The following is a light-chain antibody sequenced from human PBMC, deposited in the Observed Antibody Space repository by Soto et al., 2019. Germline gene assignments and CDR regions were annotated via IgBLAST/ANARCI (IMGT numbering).Light chain of an antibody. J-gene: IGLJ1*01. CDR1: SSDVGGYNF. CDR2: EGF. Sequence: QSVLTQPPSASGSPGQSVTISCTGTSSDVGGYNFVSWYQQHPGKAPKLIIFEGFKRPSGVSNRFSGSKSGNTASLTISGLQAEDEADYYCSSYAGSTTYVFGTGTKVTVL. V-gene: IGLV2-23*01. CDR3: SSYAGSTTYV.